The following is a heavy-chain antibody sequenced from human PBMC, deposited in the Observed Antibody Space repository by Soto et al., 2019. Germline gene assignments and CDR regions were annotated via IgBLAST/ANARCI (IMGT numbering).Heavy chain of an antibody. Sequence: SETLCLTSTVSCGSIISHYWRWIRQPPGKGLEWIGYIYYSGRTNYNPSLKSRVTISVDTSKNQFSLKLSSVTAADTAVYYCARFNWYFDLWGRGTLVTVSS. CDR3: ARFNWYFDL. V-gene: IGHV4-59*08. J-gene: IGHJ2*01. CDR2: IYYSGRT. CDR1: CGSIISHY.